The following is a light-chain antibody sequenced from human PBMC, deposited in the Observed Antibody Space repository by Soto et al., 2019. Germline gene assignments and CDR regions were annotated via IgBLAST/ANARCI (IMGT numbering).Light chain of an antibody. CDR2: SNN. CDR1: SSNIGSNT. V-gene: IGLV1-44*01. J-gene: IGLJ2*01. Sequence: QSVLTQPPSASGTPGQRVTISCSGSSSNIGSNTVNWYQQLPGTAPKLLNYSNNQRPSGVPDRFSGSKSGTSASLATSGLQSEDEADYYCAAWDDSLNGPVFGGGTKLTVL. CDR3: AAWDDSLNGPV.